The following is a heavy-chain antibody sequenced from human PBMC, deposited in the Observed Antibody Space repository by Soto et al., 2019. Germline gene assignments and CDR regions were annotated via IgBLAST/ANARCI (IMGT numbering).Heavy chain of an antibody. V-gene: IGHV1-24*01. CDR1: GYTLTELS. CDR3: ATSGYCSSTSCSNWFDP. D-gene: IGHD2-2*01. Sequence: ASVKVSCKVSGYTLTELSMHWVRQAPGKGLEWMGGFDPEDGETIYAQKFQGRVTMTEDTSTDTAYMELSSLRSEDTAVYYCATSGYCSSTSCSNWFDPWGQGTLVTVSS. CDR2: FDPEDGET. J-gene: IGHJ5*02.